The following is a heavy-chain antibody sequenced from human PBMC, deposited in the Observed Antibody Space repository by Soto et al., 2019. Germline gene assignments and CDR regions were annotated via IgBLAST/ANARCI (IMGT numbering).Heavy chain of an antibody. V-gene: IGHV3-23*01. CDR2: ISGSGGST. D-gene: IGHD3-10*01. CDR1: GFTFSSYA. Sequence: EVQLLESGGGLVQPGGSLRLSCAASGFTFSSYAMSWVRQAPGKGLEWVSAISGSGGSTYYADSVKGRFTISRDNSKNTLYLQMNSLRAEDTALYYCAKASGQRFGEPNFDYWGQGTLVTVSS. CDR3: AKASGQRFGEPNFDY. J-gene: IGHJ4*02.